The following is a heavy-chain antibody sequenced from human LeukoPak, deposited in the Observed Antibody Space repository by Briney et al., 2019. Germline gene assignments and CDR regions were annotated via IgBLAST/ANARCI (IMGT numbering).Heavy chain of an antibody. CDR1: GFTFSSYA. CDR2: IYSGGST. J-gene: IGHJ6*02. V-gene: IGHV3-66*01. CDR3: ARVTYGMDV. Sequence: PGGSLRLSCAASGFTFSSYAMSWVRQAPGKGLEWVSVIYSGGSTYYADSVKGRFTISRDNSKNTLYLQMNSLRAEDTAVYYCARVTYGMDVWGQGTTVTVSS.